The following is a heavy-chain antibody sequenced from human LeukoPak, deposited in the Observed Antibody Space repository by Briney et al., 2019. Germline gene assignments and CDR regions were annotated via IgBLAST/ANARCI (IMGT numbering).Heavy chain of an antibody. D-gene: IGHD3-10*01. J-gene: IGHJ4*02. Sequence: SETLSLTCTVSGGSISSYYWSWIRQPPGKGLEWIGYIYYSGSTNYNPSLKSRVTISVDTSKNQFSLKLSSVPAADTAVYYCARFGLAGVDYWGQGTLVTVSS. CDR1: GGSISSYY. CDR3: ARFGLAGVDY. CDR2: IYYSGST. V-gene: IGHV4-59*01.